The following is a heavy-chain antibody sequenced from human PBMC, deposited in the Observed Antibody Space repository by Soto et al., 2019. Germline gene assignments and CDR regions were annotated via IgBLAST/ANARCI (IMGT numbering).Heavy chain of an antibody. CDR1: GYSFINYI. CDR3: ARGAYSSTYYFAMDV. V-gene: IGHV1-3*01. Sequence: ASVKVSCKASGYSFINYIMYWVRQAPGQRLEWMGWINVGNGNAKYSQKFQGRVTITGDTSASTAYMELSNLRSEDTAVYYCARGAYSSTYYFAMDVWGQGTMVTVSS. CDR2: INVGNGNA. D-gene: IGHD6-13*01. J-gene: IGHJ6*02.